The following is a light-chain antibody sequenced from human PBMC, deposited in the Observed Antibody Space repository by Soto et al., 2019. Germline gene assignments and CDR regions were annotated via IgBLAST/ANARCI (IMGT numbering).Light chain of an antibody. CDR3: QQFNSYPLT. J-gene: IGKJ4*01. Sequence: IQMTQSPSTLCASVGARVTITCRASQSISSWLAWYQQKPGKAPKLLIYDASSLESGVPSRFSGSESGTEFTLTISSLQTEDFATYYCQQFNSYPLTFGGGTKVDIK. CDR1: QSISSW. CDR2: DAS. V-gene: IGKV1-5*01.